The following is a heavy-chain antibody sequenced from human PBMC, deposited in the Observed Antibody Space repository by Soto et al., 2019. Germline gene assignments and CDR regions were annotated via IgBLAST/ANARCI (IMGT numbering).Heavy chain of an antibody. Sequence: PSETLSLTCTVSGASFNIRGFYWSWIRHYPGKGLEWIGYIYYSGSTYHNPSLDSRVTISIDTSKNQFSLKLSSVTAADTAVYYCARLGGYYQAFDQWGQGSLVTVSS. V-gene: IGHV4-31*03. CDR2: IYYSGST. CDR1: GASFNIRGFY. D-gene: IGHD3-22*01. J-gene: IGHJ4*02. CDR3: ARLGGYYQAFDQ.